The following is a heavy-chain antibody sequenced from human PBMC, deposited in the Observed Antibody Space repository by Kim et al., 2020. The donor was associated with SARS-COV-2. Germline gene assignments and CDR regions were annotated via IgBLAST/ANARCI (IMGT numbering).Heavy chain of an antibody. Sequence: SETMSLTCTVSGGSISSYYWSWIRQPPGKGLEWIGYIYYSGSTNYNPSLKSRVTISVDTSKNQFSLKLSSVTAADTAVYYCARDLSHYVWGSYRPNWFDPWGQGTLVTVSS. CDR3: ARDLSHYVWGSYRPNWFDP. CDR1: GGSISSYY. J-gene: IGHJ5*02. V-gene: IGHV4-59*01. CDR2: IYYSGST. D-gene: IGHD3-16*02.